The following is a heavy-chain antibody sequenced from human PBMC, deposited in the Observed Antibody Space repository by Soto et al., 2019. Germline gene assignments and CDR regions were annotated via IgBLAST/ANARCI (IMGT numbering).Heavy chain of an antibody. J-gene: IGHJ6*02. CDR1: GFTFSSYS. CDR2: ISSSSSTI. D-gene: IGHD3-10*01. V-gene: IGHV3-48*02. CDR3: ASGMLVRGVIGGMDV. Sequence: EVQLVESGGGLVQPGGSLRLSCAASGFTFSSYSMNWVRQAPGKGLEWVSYISSSSSTIYYADSVKGRFTISRDNAKNSLYLQMNSLRDEDTAVYYCASGMLVRGVIGGMDVWGQGTTVTVSS.